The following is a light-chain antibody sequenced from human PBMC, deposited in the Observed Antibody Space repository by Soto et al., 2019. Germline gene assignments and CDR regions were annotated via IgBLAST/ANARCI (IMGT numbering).Light chain of an antibody. CDR2: DAS. CDR3: QQRGNWPLT. J-gene: IGKJ4*01. V-gene: IGKV3-11*01. CDR1: QSVSSY. Sequence: EIVLTQSPATLSLSPGERATLSCRASQSVSSYLAWYQQKPGQAPRLLIADASSRATGIPARFSGSGSGTDFTLTISSLEPEDFAVYYCQQRGNWPLTFGGGTKVELK.